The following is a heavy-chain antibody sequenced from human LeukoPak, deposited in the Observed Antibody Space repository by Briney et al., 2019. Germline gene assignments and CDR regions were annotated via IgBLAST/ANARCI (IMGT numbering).Heavy chain of an antibody. CDR1: GYTFTSYA. CDR2: INAGNGNT. J-gene: IGHJ4*02. D-gene: IGHD6-6*01. CDR3: ARGSYSSSFTSFDY. V-gene: IGHV1-3*01. Sequence: ASVKVSCKASGYTFTSYAMHWVRQAPGQRLEWMGWINAGNGNTKYSQKFQGRVTITRDTSTNTVYMELSSLRSEDTAVYYCARGSYSSSFTSFDYWGQGTLVTVSS.